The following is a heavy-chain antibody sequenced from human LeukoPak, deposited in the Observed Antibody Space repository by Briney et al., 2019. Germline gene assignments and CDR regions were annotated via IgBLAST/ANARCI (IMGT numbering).Heavy chain of an antibody. V-gene: IGHV4-38-2*02. CDR2: IYHSGST. Sequence: SETLSLTCTVSGYSISSGYYWGWIRPPPGKGLEWIGSIYHSGSTYYNPSLKSRVTISVDTSKNQFSLKLSSVTAADTAVYYCARVSGYYPAYWGQGTLVTVSS. CDR1: GYSISSGYY. CDR3: ARVSGYYPAY. D-gene: IGHD3-22*01. J-gene: IGHJ4*02.